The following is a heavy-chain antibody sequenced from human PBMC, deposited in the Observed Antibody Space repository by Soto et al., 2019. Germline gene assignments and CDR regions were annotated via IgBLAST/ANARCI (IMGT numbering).Heavy chain of an antibody. J-gene: IGHJ4*02. CDR2: IYYTGST. D-gene: IGHD6-13*01. CDR3: ARQIGRGSWSLDH. Sequence: QLQLQESGPGLVKPAETLSLTCSVSGGSISSSDYWWGWIRQPPGKGLEWIGSIYYTGSTYYNPSLKSRVEISVDTSKNQFSLRLSSVTAADTAVYYRARQIGRGSWSLDHWGQGTLVTVSS. CDR1: GGSISSSDYW. V-gene: IGHV4-39*01.